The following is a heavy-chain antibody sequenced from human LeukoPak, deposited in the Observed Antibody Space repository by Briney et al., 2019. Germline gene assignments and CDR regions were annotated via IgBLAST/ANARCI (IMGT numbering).Heavy chain of an antibody. Sequence: GGSLRLSCAASGFTFSSYAMSWVRQAPGKGLEWVSAISGSGGSTYYADPVKGRFTISRDNSKNTLYLQMNSLRAEDTAVNYCAKYLVYGDYEWFDPWGQGTLVTVSS. V-gene: IGHV3-23*01. CDR2: ISGSGGST. J-gene: IGHJ5*02. CDR1: GFTFSSYA. D-gene: IGHD4-17*01. CDR3: AKYLVYGDYEWFDP.